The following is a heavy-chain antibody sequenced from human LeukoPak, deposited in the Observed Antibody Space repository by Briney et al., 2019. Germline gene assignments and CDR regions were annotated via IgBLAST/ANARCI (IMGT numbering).Heavy chain of an antibody. CDR1: GFNFSAYR. Sequence: GGSLRLSCAASGFNFSAYRMSWVRQAPGKGLGWVANIKQDGSEKSYVDSVKGRFTISRDNAKSSLYLQMNSLRAEDTAVYYCARITCTSVNCYDYYYYYFMDVWGKGTTVTVSS. J-gene: IGHJ6*03. D-gene: IGHD2-2*01. CDR3: ARITCTSVNCYDYYYYYFMDV. V-gene: IGHV3-7*01. CDR2: IKQDGSEK.